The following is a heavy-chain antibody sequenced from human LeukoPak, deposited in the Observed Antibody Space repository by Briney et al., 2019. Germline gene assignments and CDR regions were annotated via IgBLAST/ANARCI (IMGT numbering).Heavy chain of an antibody. CDR1: GFTFSNYA. Sequence: GGSLRLSCAASGFTFSNYAMSWVRQAPGEGLEWVSAISGSASSTYHADSVKGRFTISRDNSKNTLYLQMNRLRTEDTALYYCARTRLDYYGSGSYYNLINDYYYMDVWGKGTTVTISS. CDR3: ARTRLDYYGSGSYYNLINDYYYMDV. CDR2: ISGSASST. D-gene: IGHD3-10*01. J-gene: IGHJ6*03. V-gene: IGHV3-23*01.